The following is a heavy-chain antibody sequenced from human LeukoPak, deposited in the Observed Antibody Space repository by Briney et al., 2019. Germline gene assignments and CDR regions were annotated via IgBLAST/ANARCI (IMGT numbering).Heavy chain of an antibody. CDR1: GFTFSSYW. V-gene: IGHV3-7*01. Sequence: GGSLRLSCAASGFTFSSYWMSWVRQAPGKGLEWGANIKQDGSEKYYVDAVKGRFTISRDNAKNSLYLQMNSLRAEDTAVYYCARVSPHTVTTLQYFDYWGQGTLVTVSS. CDR2: IKQDGSEK. CDR3: ARVSPHTVTTLQYFDY. J-gene: IGHJ4*02. D-gene: IGHD4-17*01.